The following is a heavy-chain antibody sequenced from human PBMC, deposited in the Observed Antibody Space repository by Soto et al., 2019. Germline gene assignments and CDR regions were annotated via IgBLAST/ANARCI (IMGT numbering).Heavy chain of an antibody. D-gene: IGHD5-18*01. CDR3: ARGYSYGKTPYYYYYYMDV. CDR2: INHSGST. CDR1: GGSFSGYY. J-gene: IGHJ6*03. V-gene: IGHV4-34*01. Sequence: QVQLQQWGAGLLKPSETLSLTCAVYGGSFSGYYWSWIRQPPGKGLEWIGEINHSGSTNYNPSLKSRVTISVDTSKNQFSLKLSSVTAADTAVYYCARGYSYGKTPYYYYYYMDVSGKGTTVTVSS.